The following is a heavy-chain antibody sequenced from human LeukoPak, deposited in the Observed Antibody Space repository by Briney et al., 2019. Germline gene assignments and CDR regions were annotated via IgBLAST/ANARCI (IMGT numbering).Heavy chain of an antibody. V-gene: IGHV3-23*03. J-gene: IGHJ4*02. Sequence: GGSLRLSCAASGFTFSSYAMSWVRQAPGKGLEWVSVTYSGGGTYYADSVKGRFTISRDNSKKTLYLQMNSLRAEDTAVYYCARGGGSGLVGYFDYWGQGTLVTVSS. CDR1: GFTFSSYA. CDR2: TYSGGGT. CDR3: ARGGGSGLVGYFDY. D-gene: IGHD2-15*01.